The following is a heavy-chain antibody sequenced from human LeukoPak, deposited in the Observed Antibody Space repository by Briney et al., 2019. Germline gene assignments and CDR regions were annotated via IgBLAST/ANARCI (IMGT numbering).Heavy chain of an antibody. J-gene: IGHJ6*02. D-gene: IGHD3-10*01. V-gene: IGHV3-48*03. CDR1: GFTFNNYE. Sequence: PGGSLRLSCAASGFTFNNYEMNWVRQAPGKGLEWVSYISSSGTTIYYADSVKGRFTISRDNANNSLHLQMNSLRAADTAVYYCARRGSYYYFGMDAWGQGTTVTVSS. CDR2: ISSSGTTI. CDR3: ARRGSYYYFGMDA.